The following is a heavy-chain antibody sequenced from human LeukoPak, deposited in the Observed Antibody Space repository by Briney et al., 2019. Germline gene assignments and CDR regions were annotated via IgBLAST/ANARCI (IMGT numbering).Heavy chain of an antibody. Sequence: GTSVKVSCKTSGYSFKIYAISWVRRAPGQGLEWMGWISTYDGDTNYAQKVQGRVTMTTDTSTSTAYMELRSLRSDDTAVYYCVRDLGPRGIISPQGYWGQGTLVTVSS. CDR2: ISTYDGDT. J-gene: IGHJ4*02. V-gene: IGHV1-18*01. CDR3: VRDLGPRGIISPQGY. CDR1: GYSFKIYA. D-gene: IGHD5-24*01.